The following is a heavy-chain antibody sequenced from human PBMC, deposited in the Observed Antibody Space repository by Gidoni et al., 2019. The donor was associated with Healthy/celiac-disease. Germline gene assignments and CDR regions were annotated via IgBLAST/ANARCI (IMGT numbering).Heavy chain of an antibody. CDR2: IAHDGSNK. CDR1: GFPFRSYG. Sequence: QVQLVESGGGVVPPWRSLRLSCAASGFPFRSYGMHWVRQAPGKGLEWVAVIAHDGSNKYYADSVKGRFTISRDNSKNTLYLQMNSLRAEDTAVYYCAKDGRIAAAGPAEYFQHWGQGTLVTVSS. J-gene: IGHJ1*01. D-gene: IGHD6-13*01. V-gene: IGHV3-30*18. CDR3: AKDGRIAAAGPAEYFQH.